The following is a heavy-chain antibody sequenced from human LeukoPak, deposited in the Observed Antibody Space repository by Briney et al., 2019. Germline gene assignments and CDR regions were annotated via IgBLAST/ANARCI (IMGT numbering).Heavy chain of an antibody. CDR1: GFTFSSYA. Sequence: GGSLSLSCAASGFTFSSYAMSWVRRAPGKGLEWVSAISGSGGSTYYADSVKGRFTISRDNSKNTLYLQMNSLRAEDTAVYYCAKMGFPFDHFDYWGQGTLVTVSS. CDR2: ISGSGGST. J-gene: IGHJ4*02. V-gene: IGHV3-23*01. CDR3: AKMGFPFDHFDY. D-gene: IGHD3-9*01.